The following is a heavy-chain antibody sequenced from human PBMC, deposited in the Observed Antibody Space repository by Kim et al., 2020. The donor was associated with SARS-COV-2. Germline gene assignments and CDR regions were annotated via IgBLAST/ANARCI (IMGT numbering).Heavy chain of an antibody. J-gene: IGHJ3*02. D-gene: IGHD3-3*01. CDR1: GYTFTSYA. Sequence: ASVKVSCKASGYTFTSYAMNWVRQAPGQGLEWMGWINTNTGNPTYAQGFTGRFVFSLDTSVSTAYLQISSLKAEDTAVYYCARDNRITIFGVTITRDAFDISGQGTMVTVSS. CDR2: INTNTGNP. CDR3: ARDNRITIFGVTITRDAFDI. V-gene: IGHV7-4-1*02.